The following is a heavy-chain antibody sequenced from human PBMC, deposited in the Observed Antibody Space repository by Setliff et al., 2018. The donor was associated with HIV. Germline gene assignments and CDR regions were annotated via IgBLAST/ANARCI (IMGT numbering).Heavy chain of an antibody. D-gene: IGHD3-22*01. Sequence: GGSLRLSCAASGFTFSHYHMNWVRQAPGKGLEWVSYISSSSGTIYYAPSMKGRFTISRDNAKNTLYLQMNSLRAEDTAVYYCAKGSGYYSTDAFDIWGQGTMVTVS. V-gene: IGHV3-48*04. CDR1: GFTFSHYH. J-gene: IGHJ3*02. CDR2: ISSSSGTI. CDR3: AKGSGYYSTDAFDI.